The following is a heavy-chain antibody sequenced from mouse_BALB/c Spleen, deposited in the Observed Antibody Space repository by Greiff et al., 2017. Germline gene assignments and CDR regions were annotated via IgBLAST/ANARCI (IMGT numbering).Heavy chain of an antibody. CDR1: GFTFSSYG. J-gene: IGHJ4*01. CDR2: ISSGGSYT. V-gene: IGHV5-6*01. CDR3: ARDYYGSSYGYAMDY. D-gene: IGHD1-1*01. Sequence: EVHLVESGGGLVQPGGSLKLSCAASGFTFSSYGMSWVRQTPDKRLEWVATISSGGSYTYYPDSVKGRFTISRDNAKNTLYLQMSSLKSEDTAMYYCARDYYGSSYGYAMDYWGQGTSVTVSS.